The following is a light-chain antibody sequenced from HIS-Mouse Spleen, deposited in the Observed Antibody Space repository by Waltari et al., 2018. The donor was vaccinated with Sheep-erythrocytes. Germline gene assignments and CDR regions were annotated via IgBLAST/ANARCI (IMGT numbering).Light chain of an antibody. V-gene: IGLV2-11*01. Sequence: QSAQTQPRSVSGSPGQSVTISCTGTSSYVGGYNYVSWYQQHPGKAPKLMIYDVSKRPSGVPDRFSGSKSGNTASLTISGLQAEDEADYYCCSYAGSYNHVFATGTKVTVL. J-gene: IGLJ1*01. CDR1: SSYVGGYNY. CDR3: CSYAGSYNHV. CDR2: DVS.